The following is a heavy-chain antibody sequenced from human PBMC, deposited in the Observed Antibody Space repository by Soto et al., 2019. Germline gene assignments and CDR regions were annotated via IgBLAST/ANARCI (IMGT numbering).Heavy chain of an antibody. CDR1: GFTFSSYW. Sequence: EVQLVESGGGLVQPGGSLRLSCAASGFTFSSYWMYWVRQAPGKGLVWVSRTNSDGSDTTYADSVKGRFTISRDNAKNTLYLQMNSLRAEDTAVYYCARDRGWSLFDYWGQGTLVPVSS. CDR2: TNSDGSDT. J-gene: IGHJ4*02. CDR3: ARDRGWSLFDY. V-gene: IGHV3-74*01. D-gene: IGHD6-19*01.